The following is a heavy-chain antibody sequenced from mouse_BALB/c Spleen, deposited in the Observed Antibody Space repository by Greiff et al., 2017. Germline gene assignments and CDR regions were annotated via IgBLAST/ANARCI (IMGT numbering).Heavy chain of an antibody. CDR3: ARNVYDSSLLAY. V-gene: IGHV2-9*02. J-gene: IGHJ3*01. Sequence: VQLQQSGPGLVAPSQSLSITCTVSGFSLTSYGVHWVRQPPGKGLEWLGVIWAGGSSNYNSALMSRLSISKDNSKSQVFLKMNSLQTDDTAMDYCARNVYDSSLLAYWGQGTLVTVSA. D-gene: IGHD1-1*01. CDR2: IWAGGSS. CDR1: GFSLTSYG.